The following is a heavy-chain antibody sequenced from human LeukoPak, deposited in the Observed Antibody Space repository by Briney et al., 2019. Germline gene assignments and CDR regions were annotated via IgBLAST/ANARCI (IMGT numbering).Heavy chain of an antibody. V-gene: IGHV3-21*01. CDR2: ISSSSSYI. Sequence: GGSLRLSCAASGFTFSSYSMNWVRQAPGKGLEWVSSISSSSSYIYYADSVKGRFTISRDNAKNSLYLQMNTLRAEDTAVYFCARGVIVGATTGDDALDIWGQGTMVTVSS. CDR1: GFTFSSYS. D-gene: IGHD1-26*01. CDR3: ARGVIVGATTGDDALDI. J-gene: IGHJ3*02.